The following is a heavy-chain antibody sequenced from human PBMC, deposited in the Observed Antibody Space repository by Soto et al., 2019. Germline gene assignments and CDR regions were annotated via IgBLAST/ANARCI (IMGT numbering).Heavy chain of an antibody. V-gene: IGHV3-74*01. CDR1: GFIFNNYW. D-gene: IGHD3-10*01. J-gene: IGHJ6*02. CDR2: VKTDGTTA. Sequence: EVQLVEAGGGLVQPGGSLSLSCAASGFIFNNYWMHWVRQAPGKGLEWVSGVKTDGTTANYADFVKGRFTISRDNAKNTVYLQLSSLRAEDTAVYYCARGVRNYYGTDVWGQGTTVTVSS. CDR3: ARGVRNYYGTDV.